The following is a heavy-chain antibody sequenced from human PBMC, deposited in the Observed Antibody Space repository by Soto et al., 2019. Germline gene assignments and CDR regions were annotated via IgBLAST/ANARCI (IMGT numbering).Heavy chain of an antibody. CDR1: CDSVSNDY. CDR3: AKGRGGKTVANFGMDV. D-gene: IGHD3-16*01. CDR2: ISPFGGAT. V-gene: IGHV1-46*01. J-gene: IGHJ6*02. Sequence: GXSVKVSCKASCDSVSNDYLHWVRQAPVQGFEWLGLISPFGGATAYAQRFKGRVTVTMDKSSTTFYLELSSLRSDDTAVYYCAKGRGGKTVANFGMDVWGQGVTVTVSS.